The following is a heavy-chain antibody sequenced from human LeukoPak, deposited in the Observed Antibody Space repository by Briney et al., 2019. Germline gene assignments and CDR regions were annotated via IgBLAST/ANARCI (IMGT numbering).Heavy chain of an antibody. CDR3: ARGSSNFYFDY. D-gene: IGHD2-2*01. V-gene: IGHV3-48*01. CDR2: ISSSSDTI. CDR1: GFTFSSYS. J-gene: IGHJ4*02. Sequence: GGSLRLSCAASGFTFSSYSMNWVRQAPGKGLEWISYISSSSDTIYYADSVKGQFTISRDNAKNSLYLQVNNLRAEDTAVYYCARGSSNFYFDYWGQGTLVTVSS.